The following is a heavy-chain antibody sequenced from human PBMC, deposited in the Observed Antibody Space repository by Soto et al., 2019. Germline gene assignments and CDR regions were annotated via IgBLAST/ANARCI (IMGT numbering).Heavy chain of an antibody. D-gene: IGHD3-22*01. V-gene: IGHV4-59*01. CDR2: SYYSGGT. CDR3: ARSGSSDHDDAFDI. CDR1: SGSISNYN. J-gene: IGHJ3*02. Sequence: QVQLQESGPGLVKPSETLSLICVVSSGSISNYNWSWVRQPPGKGLEWMGYSYYSGGTRNNPSPKRRVTISVDTSKNEFSLKLSSVIAADTAVYYCARSGSSDHDDAFDIWGQGTMVTVSS.